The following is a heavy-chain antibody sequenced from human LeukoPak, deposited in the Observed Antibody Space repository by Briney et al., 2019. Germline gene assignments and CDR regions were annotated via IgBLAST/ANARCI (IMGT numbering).Heavy chain of an antibody. Sequence: SETLSLTCTVSGGSISSSGYYWGWIRQPPGRGLDWIGSIYYSGSTYYNPSLKSRVTISVDTSKNQFSLKLSSVTAADTAVYYCASKYCSGGSCYPYFDYWGQGTLVTVSS. D-gene: IGHD2-15*01. CDR2: IYYSGST. CDR1: GGSISSSGYY. J-gene: IGHJ4*02. CDR3: ASKYCSGGSCYPYFDY. V-gene: IGHV4-39*07.